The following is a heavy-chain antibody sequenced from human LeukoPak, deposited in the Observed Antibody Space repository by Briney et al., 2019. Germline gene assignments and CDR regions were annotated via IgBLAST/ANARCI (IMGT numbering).Heavy chain of an antibody. CDR3: ARGGVAGNFDL. V-gene: IGHV3-30-3*01. CDR1: GFTFSSYA. D-gene: IGHD6-19*01. Sequence: GRSLRLSCAASGFTFSSYAMHWVRQAPGKGLEWVAVISYDGSNKYYADSVKGRFTISRDNSKNTLYLQMNSLRAEDTAVYYCARGGVAGNFDLWGRGTLVTVSS. CDR2: ISYDGSNK. J-gene: IGHJ2*01.